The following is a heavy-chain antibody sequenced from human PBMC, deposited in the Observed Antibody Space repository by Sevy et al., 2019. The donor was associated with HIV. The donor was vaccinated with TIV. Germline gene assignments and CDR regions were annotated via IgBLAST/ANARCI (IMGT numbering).Heavy chain of an antibody. J-gene: IGHJ4*02. CDR1: GGSFSNDD. CDR2: INHSGST. CDR3: ARWRGIRVTMMVVVTTGYFVN. D-gene: IGHD3-22*01. V-gene: IGHV4-34*01. Sequence: SQTLSLTCAVYGGSFSNDDWSWIRQPPGKGLEWIGEINHSGSTNYNPSLKSRVTISIDTSKNQFSLKLTSVTAADTAVYYCARWRGIRVTMMVVVTTGYFVNWGQGALVTVSS.